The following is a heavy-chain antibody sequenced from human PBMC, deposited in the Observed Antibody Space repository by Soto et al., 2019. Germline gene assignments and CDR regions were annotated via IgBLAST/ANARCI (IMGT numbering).Heavy chain of an antibody. Sequence: ESGGGVVQPGTSLRLACAASGFTLSNIGMQWVRQAPGKGLEWVAVISAGGNTKYYADSVKGRFTISRDNSKNMLFLQMNSLRTEDTAVYYCAKESGGERYAAYFDLWGQGTLVTVSA. D-gene: IGHD2-21*01. CDR3: AKESGGERYAAYFDL. J-gene: IGHJ4*02. V-gene: IGHV3-30*18. CDR1: GFTLSNIG. CDR2: ISAGGNTK.